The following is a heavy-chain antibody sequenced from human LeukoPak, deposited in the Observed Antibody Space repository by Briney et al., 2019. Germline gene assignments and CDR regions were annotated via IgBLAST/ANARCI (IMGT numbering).Heavy chain of an antibody. V-gene: IGHV3-33*01. CDR2: IWYDGSQR. D-gene: IGHD3-3*01. CDR1: GFTMKNFG. CDR3: VRGADMNYNFENSFYFDS. J-gene: IGHJ4*02. Sequence: GGSLRLSCAVSGFTMKNFGMHWARQAPGKGLEWVAVIWYDGSQRHYIDSVKGRFAISRENSMNTLSLEMNGLRVEDTAVYYCVRGADMNYNFENSFYFDSWGQGALVIVSS.